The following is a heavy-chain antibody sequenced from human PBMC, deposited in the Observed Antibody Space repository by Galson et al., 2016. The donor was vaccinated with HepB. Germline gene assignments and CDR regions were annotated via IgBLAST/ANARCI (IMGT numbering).Heavy chain of an antibody. CDR3: ADGGYYDQEWFDP. D-gene: IGHD3-10*01. Sequence: SLRLSCAASGFNLRSSVMGWVRQAPGKGLDWVASISDSGSSKYYADSVKGRFTVFRDNSKSMLYLQMNDLRVDDTAVYYCADGGYYDQEWFDPWGQGTLVTVAS. CDR1: GFNLRSSV. CDR2: ISDSGSSK. J-gene: IGHJ5*02. V-gene: IGHV3-23*01.